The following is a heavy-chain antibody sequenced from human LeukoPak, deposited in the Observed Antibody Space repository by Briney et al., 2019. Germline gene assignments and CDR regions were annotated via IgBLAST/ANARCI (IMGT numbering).Heavy chain of an antibody. CDR2: IYHSGST. CDR1: GGSISSSNW. CDR3: ARHRGLKRWFDP. Sequence: SETLSLTCAVPGGSISSSNWWSWVRQPPGKGLEWIGEIYHSGSTNYNPSLKSRVTISVDKSKNQFSLKLSSVTAADTAVYHCARHRGLKRWFDPWGQGTLVTVSS. V-gene: IGHV4-4*02. J-gene: IGHJ5*02. D-gene: IGHD2-15*01.